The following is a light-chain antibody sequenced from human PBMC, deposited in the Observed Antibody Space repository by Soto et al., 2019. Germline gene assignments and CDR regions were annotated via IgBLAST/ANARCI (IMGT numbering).Light chain of an antibody. CDR3: QQHNNWPRT. V-gene: IGKV3-15*01. J-gene: IGKJ1*01. CDR2: GAS. CDR1: QSVSSN. Sequence: EIVMTQSPGTLSVSPGERATLSCSASQSVSSNLAWYQQKPGQAPRLLIYGASTRATGIPARFSGSRSGTEFTLTISGLQSEDFAVYYCQQHNNWPRTFGQGTKVEI.